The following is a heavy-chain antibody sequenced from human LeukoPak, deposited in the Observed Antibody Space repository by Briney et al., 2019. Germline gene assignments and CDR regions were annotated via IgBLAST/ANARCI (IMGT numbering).Heavy chain of an antibody. D-gene: IGHD2/OR15-2a*01. Sequence: GGTLKLSCAASGVNFGASALHWVRQTSGRGLEWVARIKTKSNNYGTAESAAVSGRFTISRDDGKNTAFLQMNSLKSEDTAIYYRTTFYSRPTTPYNTSSKRGAFYIWGRGTVVTVSS. CDR3: TTFYSRPTTPYNTSSKRGAFYI. V-gene: IGHV3-73*01. CDR1: GVNFGASA. J-gene: IGHJ3*02. CDR2: IKTKSNNYGT.